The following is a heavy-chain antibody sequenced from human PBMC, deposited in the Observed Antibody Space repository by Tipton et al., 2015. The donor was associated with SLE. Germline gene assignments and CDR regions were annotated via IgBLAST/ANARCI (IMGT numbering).Heavy chain of an antibody. CDR1: GGSISSYY. J-gene: IGHJ4*02. CDR2: IYYSGST. CDR3: ARHRGIVGATTDY. D-gene: IGHD1-26*01. Sequence: LRLSCTVSGGSISSYYWSWIRQHPGKGLEWIGYIYYSGSTYYNPSLKGRVTISVDTSKNQFSLKLSSVIAADTAVYYCARHRGIVGATTDYWGQGTLVTVSS. V-gene: IGHV4-59*08.